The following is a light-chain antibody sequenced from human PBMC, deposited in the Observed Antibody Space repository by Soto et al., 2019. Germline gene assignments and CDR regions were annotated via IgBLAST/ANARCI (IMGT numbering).Light chain of an antibody. Sequence: EIVRTQAPATLSVSPGEGAILSCRASQGIGDTLAWYQQKPGQTPRLLIYDTSIRATGVPARFSGSRSGADFTLTISSLQYEDFAVYYCQHYVNWPLTFGGGTKVESK. J-gene: IGKJ4*01. CDR1: QGIGDT. CDR2: DTS. CDR3: QHYVNWPLT. V-gene: IGKV3-15*01.